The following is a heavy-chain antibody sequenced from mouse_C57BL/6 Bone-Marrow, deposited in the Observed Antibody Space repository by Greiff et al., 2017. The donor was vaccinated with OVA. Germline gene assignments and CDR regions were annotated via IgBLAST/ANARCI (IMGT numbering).Heavy chain of an antibody. CDR2: INPNNGGT. V-gene: IGHV1-18*01. Sequence: VQLQQSGPELVKPGASVKIPCKASGYTFTDYNMDWVKQSHGKSLEWIGDINPNNGGTIYNQKFKGKATLTVDKSSSTAYMELRSLTSEDTAVYYFARWAKMYYYSYWYFDVWGTGTTVTVSS. CDR1: GYTFTDYN. D-gene: IGHD1-1*01. CDR3: ARWAKMYYYSYWYFDV. J-gene: IGHJ1*03.